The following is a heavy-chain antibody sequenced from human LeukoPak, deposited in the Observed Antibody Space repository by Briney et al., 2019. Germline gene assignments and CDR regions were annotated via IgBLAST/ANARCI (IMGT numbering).Heavy chain of an antibody. CDR1: GFTFSTYA. CDR3: ARDRSDYYDSSGYLD. Sequence: PGGSLRLSCAASGFTFSTYAMSWVRQIPGKGLEWVSAISGSDDGTYYADSVKGRFTISRDNAKNSLYLQMNSLRAEDTAVYYCARDRSDYYDSSGYLDWGQGTLVTVSS. V-gene: IGHV3-23*01. CDR2: ISGSDDGT. D-gene: IGHD3-22*01. J-gene: IGHJ4*02.